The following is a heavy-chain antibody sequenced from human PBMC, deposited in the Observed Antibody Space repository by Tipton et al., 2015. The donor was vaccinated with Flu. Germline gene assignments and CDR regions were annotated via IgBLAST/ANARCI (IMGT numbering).Heavy chain of an antibody. CDR3: ARGDGYNFDY. CDR1: GYPISSGFY. Sequence: TLSLTCTVSGYPISSGFYWGWIRQPPGKGLEWIGNIYHSGSTFYNPPLKSRVTISVDTSKNQFSLKLSSVTAADTAVYYCARGDGYNFDYWGQGTLVTVSS. V-gene: IGHV4-38-2*02. D-gene: IGHD5-24*01. J-gene: IGHJ4*02. CDR2: IYHSGST.